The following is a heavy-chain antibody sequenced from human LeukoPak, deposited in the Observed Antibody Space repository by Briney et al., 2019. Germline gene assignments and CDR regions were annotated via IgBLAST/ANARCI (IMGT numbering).Heavy chain of an antibody. Sequence: GASVKVSCKASGYSFNVNYMHWVRQAPGQGLEWMGWMNPNTGGTNFAEKFQGRVTMTRDTSISTAYMELSRLTSDDTAVYYCARGAGSSWFDYWGQGTLVTVSS. CDR2: MNPNTGGT. J-gene: IGHJ4*02. CDR1: GYSFNVNY. D-gene: IGHD6-13*01. CDR3: ARGAGSSWFDY. V-gene: IGHV1-2*02.